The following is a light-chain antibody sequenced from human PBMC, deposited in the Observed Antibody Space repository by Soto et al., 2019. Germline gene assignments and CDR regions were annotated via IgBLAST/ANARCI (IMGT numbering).Light chain of an antibody. CDR3: HQRQSWPRT. CDR1: QSVSSSY. V-gene: IGKV3-20*01. Sequence: GTLSLSPGERTTLSCRASQSVSSSYLAWYQQKPGQAPRLLIYGASSRATGIPARFSASGSGTDFTLTISDVQPEDFALYYCHQRQSWPRTFGQGTKVDI. CDR2: GAS. J-gene: IGKJ1*01.